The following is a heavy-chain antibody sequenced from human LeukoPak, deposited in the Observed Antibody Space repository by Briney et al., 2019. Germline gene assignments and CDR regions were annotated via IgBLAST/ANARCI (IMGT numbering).Heavy chain of an antibody. D-gene: IGHD5-18*01. CDR2: ISNSGGPI. CDR3: ASARGSNYGSLGD. V-gene: IGHV3-48*03. CDR1: GFTFSSYE. Sequence: GGSLRLSCAASGFTFSSYEMNWVRQAPGKGLEWVSYISNSGGPIYYADSVKGRFSISRDNSKNTLYLQMNSLRAEDTAVYYCASARGSNYGSLGDWCQGTLVTVSS. J-gene: IGHJ4*02.